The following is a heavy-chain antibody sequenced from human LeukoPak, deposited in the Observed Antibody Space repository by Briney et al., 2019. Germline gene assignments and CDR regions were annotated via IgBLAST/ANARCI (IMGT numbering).Heavy chain of an antibody. CDR2: IIPIFGTA. Sequence: GASVKVSCKASGGTFISYAISWVRQAPGQGLEWMGRIIPIFGTANYAQKFQGRVTITTDESTSTAYMELSSLRSEDTAVYYCASTRSYYDSSGYFPYWGQGTLVTVSS. V-gene: IGHV1-69*05. J-gene: IGHJ4*02. D-gene: IGHD3-22*01. CDR3: ASTRSYYDSSGYFPY. CDR1: GGTFISYA.